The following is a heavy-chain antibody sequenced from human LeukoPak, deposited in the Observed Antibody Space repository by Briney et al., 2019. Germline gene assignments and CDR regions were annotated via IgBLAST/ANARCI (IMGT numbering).Heavy chain of an antibody. Sequence: GGSLRLSCSASGLTFSVSAIHWVRQASGKGLEWVGRIKTKADNYATAYAASVKGRFTISRDDSTNTAYLQMNSLKTEDTAVYYCTHPAYYYNVDVWGKGTTVTVSS. CDR2: IKTKADNYAT. J-gene: IGHJ6*04. CDR3: THPAYYYNVDV. V-gene: IGHV3-73*01. D-gene: IGHD6-25*01. CDR1: GLTFSVSA.